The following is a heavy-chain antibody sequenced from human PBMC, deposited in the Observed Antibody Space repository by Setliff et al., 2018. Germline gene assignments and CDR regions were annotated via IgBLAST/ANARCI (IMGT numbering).Heavy chain of an antibody. CDR3: ARVPRLEWLLPTFDS. CDR1: GYTFINFG. D-gene: IGHD3-3*01. J-gene: IGHJ4*02. CDR2: ISGYNGNT. Sequence: ASVKVSCKTSGYTFINFGISWVRQAPGQGLEWMGWISGYNGNTNYAQNFQGRVTMTTDTSTSTAYMELRSLRSDDTAVYYCARVPRLEWLLPTFDSWGQGTLVTVSS. V-gene: IGHV1-18*01.